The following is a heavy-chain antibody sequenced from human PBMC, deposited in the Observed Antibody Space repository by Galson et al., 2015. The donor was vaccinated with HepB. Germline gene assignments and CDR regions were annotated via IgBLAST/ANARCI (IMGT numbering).Heavy chain of an antibody. CDR3: ATSAYVFRYCFDY. D-gene: IGHD3-9*01. CDR2: ISSGGSTI. J-gene: IGHJ4*02. CDR1: GFTFSDYH. Sequence: SLRLSCAASGFTFSDYHMSWIRQAPGKGLEWVSYISSGGSTISYADSVKGRFTISRDNAKNSLYLQMDSLRAEDTAVYYCATSAYVFRYCFDYWGQGTLVTVSS. V-gene: IGHV3-11*01.